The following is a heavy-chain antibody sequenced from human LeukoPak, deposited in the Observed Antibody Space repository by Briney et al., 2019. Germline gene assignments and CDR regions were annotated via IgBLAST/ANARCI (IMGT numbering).Heavy chain of an antibody. CDR1: GYTLTEVS. J-gene: IGHJ6*03. CDR3: ATLCCGSYYMDV. CDR2: IIPIFGTA. D-gene: IGHD2-15*01. Sequence: GASVKVSCKISGYTLTEVSMHWVRQAPGQGLEWMGGIIPIFGTANYAQKFQGRVTITADKSTSTAYMELSSLRSEDTAVYYCATLCCGSYYMDVWGKGTTVTVSS. V-gene: IGHV1-69*06.